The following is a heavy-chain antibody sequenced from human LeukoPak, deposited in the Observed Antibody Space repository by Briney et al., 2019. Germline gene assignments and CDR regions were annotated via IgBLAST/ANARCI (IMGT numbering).Heavy chain of an antibody. CDR1: GFIVSSNY. J-gene: IGHJ4*02. D-gene: IGHD4/OR15-4a*01. V-gene: IGHV3-66*01. Sequence: GGSPRLSCAASGFIVSSNYMSWVRQAPGKGLEWVSVIYSGGSTYYADSVKGRFTISRDNSKNTLYLQMNSLRAEDTAVYYCARDTNYAFDYWGQGTLVTVSS. CDR3: ARDTNYAFDY. CDR2: IYSGGST.